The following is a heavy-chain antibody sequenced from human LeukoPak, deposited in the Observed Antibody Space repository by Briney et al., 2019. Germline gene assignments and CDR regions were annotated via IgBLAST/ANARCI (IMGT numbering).Heavy chain of an antibody. J-gene: IGHJ4*02. CDR2: IRNKANSYTT. Sequence: GGSLRLSCAASGFTFSDHYMDWVRQAPVKGLEWVGRIRNKANSYTTEYAASVKGRFTISRDDSKNSVYLQMDGLKTEDTAVYYCAKLNSRTTVTIDIDCWGQGTLVTVSS. V-gene: IGHV3-72*01. D-gene: IGHD4-17*01. CDR1: GFTFSDHY. CDR3: AKLNSRTTVTIDIDC.